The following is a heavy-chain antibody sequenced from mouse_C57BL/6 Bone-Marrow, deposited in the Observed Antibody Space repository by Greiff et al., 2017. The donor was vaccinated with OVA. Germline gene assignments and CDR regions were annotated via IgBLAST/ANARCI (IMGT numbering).Heavy chain of an antibody. CDR2: INPNNGGT. J-gene: IGHJ1*03. V-gene: IGHV1-26*01. CDR3: ARGGSPSYWYFDV. D-gene: IGHD1-1*02. Sequence: EVQLQQSGPELVKPGASVKISCKASGYTFTDYYMNWVKQSHGKSLEWIGDINPNNGGTSYNQKFKGKATLTVDKSSSTAYMELRSLTSEDSAVYYCARGGSPSYWYFDVWGTGTTVTVSS. CDR1: GYTFTDYY.